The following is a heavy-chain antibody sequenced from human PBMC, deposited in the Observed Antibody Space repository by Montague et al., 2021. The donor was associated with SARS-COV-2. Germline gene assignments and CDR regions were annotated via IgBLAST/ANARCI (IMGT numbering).Heavy chain of an antibody. J-gene: IGHJ4*02. CDR3: ARARLEWLLFAVQVSFPSYFDS. CDR1: GGSISSGGYS. CDR2: IYHSGST. D-gene: IGHD3-3*01. V-gene: IGHV4-30-2*01. Sequence: TLSLTCAVSGGSISSGGYSWSWIRQPPGKGLEWIGYIYHSGSTYYNPSLKSRVTISVDRSKNQFPLKLSSVTAADTAVYYCARARLEWLLFAVQVSFPSYFDSWGQGTLVTVSS.